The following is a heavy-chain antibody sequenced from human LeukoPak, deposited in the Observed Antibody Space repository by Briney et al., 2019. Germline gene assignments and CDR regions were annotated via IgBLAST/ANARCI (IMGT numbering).Heavy chain of an antibody. CDR1: GYTFTSYY. D-gene: IGHD3-22*01. J-gene: IGHJ4*02. Sequence: ASVKVSCKASGYTFTSYYMHWVRQAPGQGLEWMGIINPSGGSTSYAQKFQVRVTMTRDTSTSTVYMELSSLRSEDTAVYYCARYTYYYDSSGYDESDYWGQGTLVTVSS. CDR2: INPSGGST. CDR3: ARYTYYYDSSGYDESDY. V-gene: IGHV1-46*03.